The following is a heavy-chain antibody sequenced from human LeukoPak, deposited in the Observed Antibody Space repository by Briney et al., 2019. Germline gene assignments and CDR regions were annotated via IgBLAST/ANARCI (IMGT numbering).Heavy chain of an antibody. J-gene: IGHJ4*02. CDR2: IYPGDSDA. CDR1: GYSFTSYW. CDR3: ARRRDLYSGSYYPFDY. Sequence: GESLKISCKGSGYSFTSYWIGWVRQMPGKGLKWLGIIYPGDSDARYSPSFQGQVTISADKSVSTAYLQWSSLKASDTAMYYCARRRDLYSGSYYPFDYWGQGTLVTVSS. D-gene: IGHD1-26*01. V-gene: IGHV5-51*01.